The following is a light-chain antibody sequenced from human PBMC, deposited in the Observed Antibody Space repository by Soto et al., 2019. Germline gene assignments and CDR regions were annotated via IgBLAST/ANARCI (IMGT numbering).Light chain of an antibody. CDR3: QQYNNWPPWT. CDR2: DAS. CDR1: QSVSNN. Sequence: ILMTQSPATLSVSPGERATLSCRASQSVSNNLAWYQQKPGQAPRLLIYDASTRATGIPARVSGSGSGTEFTLTISGLQSEDFAVYYCQQYNNWPPWTFGQGTKVESK. V-gene: IGKV3-15*01. J-gene: IGKJ1*01.